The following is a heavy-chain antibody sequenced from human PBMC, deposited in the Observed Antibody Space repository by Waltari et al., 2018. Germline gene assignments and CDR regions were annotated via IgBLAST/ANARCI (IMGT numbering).Heavy chain of an antibody. J-gene: IGHJ4*02. V-gene: IGHV1-69-2*01. CDR1: GYTFTDYY. CDR2: VDPEDGET. Sequence: EVQLVQSGAEVKKPGATVKISCKASGYTFTDYYMHWVQQAPGKGLEWMGRVDPEDGETIYAEKCQGRVTITADTSTDTADMERSSLRSEDTAVYYCATVGHTAMAQSVDYWGQGTLVTVSS. D-gene: IGHD5-18*01. CDR3: ATVGHTAMAQSVDY.